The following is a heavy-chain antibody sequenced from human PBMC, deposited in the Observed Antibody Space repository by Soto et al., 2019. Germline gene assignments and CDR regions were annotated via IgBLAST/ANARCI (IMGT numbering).Heavy chain of an antibody. D-gene: IGHD3-10*01. Sequence: ASVKVSCKASGYTFTSYAIYWVRQAPGQRLEWMGWINAGNGNTKYSQKFQGRVTITRDTSASTAYMELSSLRSEATAVYYCARDMGFGLSDYWGQGTLVTVSS. V-gene: IGHV1-3*01. CDR1: GYTFTSYA. CDR2: INAGNGNT. CDR3: ARDMGFGLSDY. J-gene: IGHJ4*02.